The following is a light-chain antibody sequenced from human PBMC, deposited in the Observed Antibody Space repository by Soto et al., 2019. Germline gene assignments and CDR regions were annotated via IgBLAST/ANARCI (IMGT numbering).Light chain of an antibody. CDR3: QQYCDSPYT. V-gene: IGKV4-1*01. J-gene: IGKJ2*01. CDR1: QSVLYSSTNKNY. Sequence: DIVMTQSRDSLAVSLGERDTNNCKSSQSVLYSSTNKNYLAWYQQKPGQPPKLLIYWSSTRESGVPDRFSGSGSGTDFTLTISSLQAEDLAVYYCQQYCDSPYTFGQGTKLEIK. CDR2: WSS.